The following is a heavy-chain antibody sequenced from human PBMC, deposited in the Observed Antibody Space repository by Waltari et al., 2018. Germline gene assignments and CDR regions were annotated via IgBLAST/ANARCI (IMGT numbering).Heavy chain of an antibody. J-gene: IGHJ4*02. V-gene: IGHV3-7*01. CDR2: IKQDGSEK. CDR3: ARDDVWLDY. Sequence: EVQLVESGGGLVQSGGSLRRSCPASGFAFRSYWMSWVRQVPGKGLEWVSNIKQDGSEKAYVDSVRGRFTISRDNAKNSVYLEMSNLRAEDTAIYYCARDDVWLDYWGQGTLVTVSS. D-gene: IGHD2-8*01. CDR1: GFAFRSYW.